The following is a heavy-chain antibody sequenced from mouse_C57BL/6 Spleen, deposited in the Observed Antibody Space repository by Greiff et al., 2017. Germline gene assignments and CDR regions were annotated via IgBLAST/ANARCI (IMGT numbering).Heavy chain of an antibody. CDR3: ARSSMIRHYAMDY. D-gene: IGHD2-4*01. J-gene: IGHJ4*01. CDR2: ISDGGSYT. Sequence: EVQGVESGGGLVKPGGSLKLSCAASGFTFSSYAMSWVRQTPEKRLEWVATISDGGSYTYYPDNVKGRFTISRDNAKNNLYLQMSHLKSEDTAMYYCARSSMIRHYAMDYWGQGTSVTVSS. V-gene: IGHV5-4*01. CDR1: GFTFSSYA.